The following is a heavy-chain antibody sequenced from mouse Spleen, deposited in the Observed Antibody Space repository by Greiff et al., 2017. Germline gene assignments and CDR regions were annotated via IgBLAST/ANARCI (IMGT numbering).Heavy chain of an antibody. CDR1: GYTFTSYW. CDR2: IDPSDSET. D-gene: IGHD2-14*01. J-gene: IGHJ2*01. V-gene: IGHV1-52*01. Sequence: QVQLKQPGAELVRPGSSVKLSCKASGYTFTSYWMHWVKQRPIQGLEWIGNIDPSDSETHYNQKFKDKATLTVDKSSSTAYMQLSSLTSEDSAVYYCARFYYRYDGALGDWGQGTTLTVSS. CDR3: ARFYYRYDGALGD.